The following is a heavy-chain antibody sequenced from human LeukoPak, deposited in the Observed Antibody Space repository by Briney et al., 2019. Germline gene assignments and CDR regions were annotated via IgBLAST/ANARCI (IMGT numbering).Heavy chain of an antibody. CDR3: ARRTRSAYSSSLPDV. D-gene: IGHD6-6*01. CDR1: GGSFSGYY. Sequence: SETLSLTCAVYGGSFSGYYWSWIRQPPGKGLEWIGEISHSGSTNYNPSLKSRVTISADTSKNQFSLKLSSVTAADTAVYYCARRTRSAYSSSLPDVWGKGTTVTVSS. V-gene: IGHV4-34*01. CDR2: ISHSGST. J-gene: IGHJ6*04.